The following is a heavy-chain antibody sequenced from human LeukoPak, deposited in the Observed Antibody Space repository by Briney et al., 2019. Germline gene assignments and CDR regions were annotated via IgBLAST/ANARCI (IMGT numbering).Heavy chain of an antibody. D-gene: IGHD3-22*01. CDR3: ARERVRDYYDSSGYLDY. Sequence: GGSLRLSCVASGFTVSSNFMSWVRQAPGKGLEWVSVIYSGGSTYFADSVKGRFTISRDSPKNTVYLQMNSLRAEDTAVYYCARERVRDYYDSSGYLDYWGQGTLVTVSS. CDR1: GFTVSSNF. CDR2: IYSGGST. V-gene: IGHV3-53*01. J-gene: IGHJ4*02.